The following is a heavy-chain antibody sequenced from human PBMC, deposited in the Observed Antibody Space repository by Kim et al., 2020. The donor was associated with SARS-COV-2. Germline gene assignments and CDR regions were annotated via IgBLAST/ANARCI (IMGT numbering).Heavy chain of an antibody. J-gene: IGHJ4*02. CDR3: ARSLRGYSYGFYFDY. Sequence: KYQSRVTITAEKSTSTAYMELSSLRSEDTAVYYCARSLRGYSYGFYFDYWGQGTLVTVSS. D-gene: IGHD5-18*01. V-gene: IGHV1-69*02.